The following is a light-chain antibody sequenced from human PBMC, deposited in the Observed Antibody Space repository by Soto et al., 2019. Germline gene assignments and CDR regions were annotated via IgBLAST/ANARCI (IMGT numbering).Light chain of an antibody. J-gene: IGKJ4*01. V-gene: IGKV4-1*01. CDR1: RSVLYKSNNKNQ. CDR2: WAS. Sequence: DIVMTQSPDSLAVSLGERATMNCKCSRSVLYKSNNKNQLAWYQQKPGQPPQLIIYWASTRESGVPERFSGSGSGTDFTLTISSLEAEDVAFYWCQQYFDVPFTFGGGTKVDI. CDR3: QQYFDVPFT.